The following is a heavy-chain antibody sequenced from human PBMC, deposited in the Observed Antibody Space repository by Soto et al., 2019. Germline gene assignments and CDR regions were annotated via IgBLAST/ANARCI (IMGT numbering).Heavy chain of an antibody. V-gene: IGHV3-21*06. CDR3: ARDLGSANSYGYFDFDF. Sequence: GGSRRLSCAASGFTFSNYNMNWVRQAPGKGLEWVSSIISSSSYIYYADSVKGRFTISRDNAKSSLYLQMDSLRSEDTALYYCARDLGSANSYGYFDFDFWGKGTLVTVSS. J-gene: IGHJ4*02. CDR1: GFTFSNYN. D-gene: IGHD5-18*01. CDR2: IISSSSYI.